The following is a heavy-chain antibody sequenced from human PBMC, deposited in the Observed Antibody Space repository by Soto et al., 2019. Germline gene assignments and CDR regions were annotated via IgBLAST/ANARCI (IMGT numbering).Heavy chain of an antibody. CDR1: GDTFRKSV. Sequence: QVQLVQSGAEVKQPGSSVTVSCKASGDTFRKSVLSWVRQAPGQGPEVMARIIIPSDTKSCVPKFQGRFTVSADKVSRTVYMELSSLKYDDTAVYYCARDKEASTAFDFWGQGTQVIVSS. CDR2: IIIPSDTK. V-gene: IGHV1-69*08. D-gene: IGHD2-2*01. J-gene: IGHJ4*02. CDR3: ARDKEASTAFDF.